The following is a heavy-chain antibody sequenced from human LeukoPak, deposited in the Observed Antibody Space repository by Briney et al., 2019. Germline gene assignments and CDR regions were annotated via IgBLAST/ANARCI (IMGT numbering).Heavy chain of an antibody. Sequence: GESLKISCKGSGYSFTSYWIGWVRQMPGKGLEWMGIIYPGDSDTKYSPSFQGQVTISADKSISTAYLQWSSLKASDTAMYYCARQADDYYDSSGYFDYWGQGTLVTVSS. D-gene: IGHD3-22*01. CDR2: IYPGDSDT. V-gene: IGHV5-51*01. CDR3: ARQADDYYDSSGYFDY. J-gene: IGHJ4*02. CDR1: GYSFTSYW.